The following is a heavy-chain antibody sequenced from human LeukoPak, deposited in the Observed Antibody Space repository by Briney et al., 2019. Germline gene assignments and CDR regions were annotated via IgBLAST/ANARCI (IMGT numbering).Heavy chain of an antibody. V-gene: IGHV4-39*07. J-gene: IGHJ4*02. D-gene: IGHD1-7*01. Sequence: PSETLSLTCTVSGGSISSSRYYWGWIRQPPGKGLEWIGSIYYSGNTYYNASLKSRVTISVDTSKNQFSLKLSSVTAADTAVYYCAREGWNYGGTHKSYYFDYWGQGTLVTVSS. CDR1: GGSISSSRYY. CDR3: AREGWNYGGTHKSYYFDY. CDR2: IYYSGNT.